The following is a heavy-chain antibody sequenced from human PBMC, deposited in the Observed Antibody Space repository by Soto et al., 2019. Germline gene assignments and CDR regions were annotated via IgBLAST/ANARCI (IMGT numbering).Heavy chain of an antibody. J-gene: IGHJ4*02. Sequence: QITLKESGPTLVTPTQTLTLTCTFSGFSLGTSGVGVGWIRQPPGKALEWLVIIYWDDDKRYSPSLRSRLTATKDTSRNQVVLTMTNVDPVDTATYFCAHRRIGVSQWYYGVFDYWGQGTLVTVSS. CDR2: IYWDDDK. CDR1: GFSLGTSGVG. V-gene: IGHV2-5*02. CDR3: AHRRIGVSQWYYGVFDY. D-gene: IGHD3-10*01.